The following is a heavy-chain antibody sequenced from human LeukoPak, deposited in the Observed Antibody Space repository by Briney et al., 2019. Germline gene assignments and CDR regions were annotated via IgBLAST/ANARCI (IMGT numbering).Heavy chain of an antibody. D-gene: IGHD3-22*01. CDR2: INHSGST. CDR1: GGSFSGYY. CDR3: AREGPRRYYYDSSGYYYGAFDI. J-gene: IGHJ3*02. V-gene: IGHV4-34*01. Sequence: SETLSLTCAVYGGSFSGYYWSWIRQPPGKGLEWIGEINHSGSTNYNPSLKSRVTISVDTSKNQFSLKLSSVTAADTAVYYCAREGPRRYYYDSSGYYYGAFDIWGQGTMVTVSS.